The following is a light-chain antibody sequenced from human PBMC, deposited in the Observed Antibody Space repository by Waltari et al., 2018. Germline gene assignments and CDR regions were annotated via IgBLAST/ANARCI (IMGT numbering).Light chain of an antibody. Sequence: EIVLTQSPGTLSLSPGARATLSCRASQSVSTIFLAWYQQKPGQAPRLLIYGASNRVTGIPDRFSGSGSGTDFTLTISRLETEDSAVYYCQQYDRSVSFGGGTKVEIQ. V-gene: IGKV3-20*01. J-gene: IGKJ4*01. CDR2: GAS. CDR1: QSVSTIF. CDR3: QQYDRSVS.